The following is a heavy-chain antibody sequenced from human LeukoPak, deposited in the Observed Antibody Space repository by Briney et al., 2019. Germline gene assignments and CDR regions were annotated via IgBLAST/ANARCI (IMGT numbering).Heavy chain of an antibody. Sequence: GGSLRLSCAASGFTFSSYAMSWVRQAPGKGLEWVSAISGSGGSTYYADSVKGRFTISRDNAKNSLYLQMNSLRAEDTAVYYCARDCPGVASSTSCYTKGFDYWGQGTLVTVSS. CDR3: ARDCPGVASSTSCYTKGFDY. V-gene: IGHV3-23*01. CDR2: ISGSGGST. D-gene: IGHD2-2*02. J-gene: IGHJ4*02. CDR1: GFTFSSYA.